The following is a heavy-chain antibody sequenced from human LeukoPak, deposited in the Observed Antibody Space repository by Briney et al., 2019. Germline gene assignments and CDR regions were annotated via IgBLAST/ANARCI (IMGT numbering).Heavy chain of an antibody. CDR1: AFTFRDYW. CDR3: VRGGWNHAMNV. CDR2: INNDGSGT. V-gene: IGHV3-74*01. J-gene: IGHJ6*02. D-gene: IGHD1-1*01. Sequence: GGSLRLSCAASAFTFRDYWIHWVRQAPGKGLVWVSCINNDGSGTSYADSVKGRFTVSRDNAKNTVSLQMNSLRVEDTAVYYCVRGGWNHAMNVWGRGTTVTVSS.